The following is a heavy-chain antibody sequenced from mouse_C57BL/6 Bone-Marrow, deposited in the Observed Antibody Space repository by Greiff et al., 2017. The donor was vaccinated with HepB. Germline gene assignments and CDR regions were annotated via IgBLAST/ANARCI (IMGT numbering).Heavy chain of an antibody. CDR2: IYPGDGDT. Sequence: QVQLQQSGAELVKPGASVKISCKASGYAFSSYWMNWVKQRPGKGLEWIGQIYPGDGDTNYNGKFKGKATLTADKSSSTAYMQLSSLTSEDSAVYFCAIPLDYGSLDFDVWGTGTTVTVSS. CDR1: GYAFSSYW. CDR3: AIPLDYGSLDFDV. D-gene: IGHD1-1*01. J-gene: IGHJ1*03. V-gene: IGHV1-80*01.